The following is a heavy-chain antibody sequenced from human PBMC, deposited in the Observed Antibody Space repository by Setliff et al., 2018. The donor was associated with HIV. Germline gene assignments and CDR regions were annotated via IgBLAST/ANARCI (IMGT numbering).Heavy chain of an antibody. CDR3: AKRGPYCSGGTCHYYFDY. D-gene: IGHD2-15*01. Sequence: GGSLRLSCAASGFTFSSYAITWVRQAPGKGLEWVPMISGSAQTTYYADSVKGRFTISRDNSKNTVYLEMNSLRAEDTAVYHCAKRGPYCSGGTCHYYFDYWGQGTLVTVSS. V-gene: IGHV3-23*01. CDR2: ISGSAQTT. J-gene: IGHJ4*02. CDR1: GFTFSSYA.